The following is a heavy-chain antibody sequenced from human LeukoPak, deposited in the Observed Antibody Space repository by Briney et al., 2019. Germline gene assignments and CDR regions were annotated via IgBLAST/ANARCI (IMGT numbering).Heavy chain of an antibody. CDR3: ASAVGGLAHGHWYFDY. Sequence: SETLSLTCTVSGGSISSYYWSWIRQPPGKGLEYIGYIYHTGTTNYSPSLKSRVTISVDTSKNQFSLKLRSVTAADTAVYYCASAVGGLAHGHWYFDYWGQGTLVTVSS. CDR1: GGSISSYY. D-gene: IGHD6-19*01. CDR2: IYHTGTT. J-gene: IGHJ4*02. V-gene: IGHV4-59*12.